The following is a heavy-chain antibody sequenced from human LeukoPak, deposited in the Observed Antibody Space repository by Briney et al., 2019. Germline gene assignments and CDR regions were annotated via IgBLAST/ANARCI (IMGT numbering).Heavy chain of an antibody. Sequence: KPGGSLRLSCAASGFTFSPYAMTWVRQAPGKGLEWVGRIKSKTDGGTTDYAAPVKGRFTISRDDSKNTLYLQMNSLKTEDTAVYYCTTGGYEAPLFDYWGQGTLVTVSS. CDR3: TTGGYEAPLFDY. V-gene: IGHV3-15*01. CDR2: IKSKTDGGTT. J-gene: IGHJ4*02. D-gene: IGHD5-12*01. CDR1: GFTFSPYA.